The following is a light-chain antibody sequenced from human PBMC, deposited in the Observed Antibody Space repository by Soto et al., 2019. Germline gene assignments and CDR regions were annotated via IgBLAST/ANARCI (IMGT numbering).Light chain of an antibody. V-gene: IGKV3-11*01. CDR1: QTIDTN. Sequence: EVVMSQSPGTLSVASGERATLSCRASQTIDTNLAWYQQKPGQAPRLLIFAASTRATGIPARFSGSGSGTDFTLTISSLEPEDFAVYYCQQRSNWPPWTFGQGTKVDI. J-gene: IGKJ1*01. CDR3: QQRSNWPPWT. CDR2: AAS.